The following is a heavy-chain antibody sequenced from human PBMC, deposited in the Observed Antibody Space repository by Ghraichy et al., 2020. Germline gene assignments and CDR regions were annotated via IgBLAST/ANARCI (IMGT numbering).Heavy chain of an antibody. Sequence: SQTLSLTCTVSGGSISSGGYYWSWIRQHPGKGLEWIGYIYYSGSTYYNPSLKSRVTISVDTSKNQFSLKLSSVTAADTAVYYCARGDYCSGGSCYSSWFDPWGQGTLVTVSS. CDR3: ARGDYCSGGSCYSSWFDP. CDR2: IYYSGST. D-gene: IGHD2-15*01. J-gene: IGHJ5*02. V-gene: IGHV4-31*03. CDR1: GGSISSGGYY.